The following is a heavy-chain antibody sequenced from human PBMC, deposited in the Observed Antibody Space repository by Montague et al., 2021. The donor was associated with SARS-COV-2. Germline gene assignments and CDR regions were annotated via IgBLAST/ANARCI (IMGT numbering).Heavy chain of an antibody. CDR2: IYYSGGI. CDR1: GGSMSDHY. J-gene: IGHJ5*02. Sequence: SETLSLTCTVSGGSMSDHYWAWTRQPPGKGLEWLAYIYYSGGINSNASLKSRVSMSVDTSKNQFSLKLTSVTAADTAVYYCARAVSVRGAVNWFDPWGQGTLVTVSS. V-gene: IGHV4-59*11. D-gene: IGHD3-10*01. CDR3: ARAVSVRGAVNWFDP.